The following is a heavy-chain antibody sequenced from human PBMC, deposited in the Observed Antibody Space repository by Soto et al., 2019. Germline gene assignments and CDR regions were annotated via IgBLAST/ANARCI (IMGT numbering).Heavy chain of an antibody. CDR1: GGSINRGAYS. J-gene: IGHJ5*02. D-gene: IGHD3-10*01. Sequence: SETLSLTCTVSGGSINRGAYSWSWIRQPPGKGLEWIGYIYYSGSTYYNPSLKRRVTISLDKSKNQFSLMLSSVTAADTAVYYCARGSGSYYSNNWFDPWGQGTLVTRLL. CDR2: IYYSGST. V-gene: IGHV4-30-2*01. CDR3: ARGSGSYYSNNWFDP.